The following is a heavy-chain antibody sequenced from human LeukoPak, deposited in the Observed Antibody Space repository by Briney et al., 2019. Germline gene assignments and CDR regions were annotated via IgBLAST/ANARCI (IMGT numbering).Heavy chain of an antibody. V-gene: IGHV1-8*01. D-gene: IGHD6-13*01. J-gene: IGHJ5*01. Sequence: ASVKASCKASGYSFTSFDINWVRQAPGQGLEWMGWMYPNSGNTYYAQKFQGRVTLSRDTSTNTAYLEVNSLHSDDTATYFCARGRSGSYFYLGVVKNWFDSWGQGTLVTVSS. CDR2: MYPNSGNT. CDR3: ARGRSGSYFYLGVVKNWFDS. CDR1: GYSFTSFD.